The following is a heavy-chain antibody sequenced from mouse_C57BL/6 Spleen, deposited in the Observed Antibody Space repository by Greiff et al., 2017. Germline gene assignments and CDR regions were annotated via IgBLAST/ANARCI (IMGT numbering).Heavy chain of an antibody. J-gene: IGHJ4*01. CDR2: INPSTGGT. Sequence: VQLKESGPELVKPGASVKISCKASGYSFTGYYMNWVKQSPEKSLEWIGEINPSTGGTTYNQKFKAKATLTVDKSSSTAYMQLKSLTSEDSAVYYCALNVWAMDDWGQGTSVTVSS. V-gene: IGHV1-42*01. CDR3: ALNVWAMDD. CDR1: GYSFTGYY.